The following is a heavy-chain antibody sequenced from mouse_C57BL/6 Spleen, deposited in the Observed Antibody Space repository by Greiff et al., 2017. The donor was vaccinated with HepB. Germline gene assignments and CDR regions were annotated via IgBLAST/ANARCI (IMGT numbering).Heavy chain of an antibody. Sequence: QVQLQQPGAELVKPGASVKMSCKASGYTFTSYWITWVKQRPGQGLEWIGDIYPGSGSTNYNEKFKSKATLTVGTSSSTAYMQLSSLTSADSAVYYCARPHYYYGSSGGFDYWGQGTTLTVSS. D-gene: IGHD1-1*01. CDR1: GYTFTSYW. CDR3: ARPHYYYGSSGGFDY. V-gene: IGHV1-55*01. CDR2: IYPGSGST. J-gene: IGHJ2*01.